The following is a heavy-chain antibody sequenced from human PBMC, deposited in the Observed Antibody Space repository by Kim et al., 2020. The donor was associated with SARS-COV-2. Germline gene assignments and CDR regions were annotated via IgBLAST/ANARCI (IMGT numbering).Heavy chain of an antibody. CDR3: AKMGTGNYDGMDV. V-gene: IGHV3-23*01. Sequence: YADSVKGRFTISRDNAKNTLYLQMNSLRAEDTAVYYCAKMGTGNYDGMDVWGQGTTVTVSS. J-gene: IGHJ6*02. D-gene: IGHD1-1*01.